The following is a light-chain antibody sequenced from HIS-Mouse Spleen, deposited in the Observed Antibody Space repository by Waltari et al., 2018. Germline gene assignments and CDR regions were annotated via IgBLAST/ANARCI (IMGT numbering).Light chain of an antibody. J-gene: IGLJ2*01. Sequence: SSELTQDPAVSVALGQTVRITCQGDSLRRYYASWYQQKPGQAPVLVIYGKNNRPSGIPDRFSGSSSGNTASLTITGAQAEDEADYYCNSRDSSGNHVVFGGWTKLTVL. CDR3: NSRDSSGNHVV. CDR1: SLRRYY. V-gene: IGLV3-19*01. CDR2: GKN.